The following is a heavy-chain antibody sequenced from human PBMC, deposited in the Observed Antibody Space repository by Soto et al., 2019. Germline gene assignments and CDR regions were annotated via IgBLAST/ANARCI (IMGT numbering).Heavy chain of an antibody. Sequence: QVQVVESGGGVVQPGRSLRLSCAASGFSFGSYAMHWVRQAPGKGLEWVAFISYDGSNKYYADSVKGRFTISRDNSKNALYLQMNSLRTEDTAVYYCAKGNARDYLWGNYRPLDYWGLGTLVTVSS. CDR3: AKGNARDYLWGNYRPLDY. D-gene: IGHD3-16*02. J-gene: IGHJ4*02. V-gene: IGHV3-30*18. CDR1: GFSFGSYA. CDR2: ISYDGSNK.